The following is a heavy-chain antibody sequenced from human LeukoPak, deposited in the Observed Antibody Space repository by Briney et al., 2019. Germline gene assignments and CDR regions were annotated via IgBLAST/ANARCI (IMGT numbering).Heavy chain of an antibody. J-gene: IGHJ3*02. CDR3: ARGLTILGVVNDGLDI. CDR2: IDTDGSST. D-gene: IGHD3-3*01. Sequence: PGGSLRLSCAASGFTFSSYWMNWVRQAPGKGLVWVSRIDTDGSSTTYADSVKGRFTISRDNAKNMLYLQMNTLRAEDTAVYYCARGLTILGVVNDGLDIWGQGTKVTVSS. CDR1: GFTFSSYW. V-gene: IGHV3-74*01.